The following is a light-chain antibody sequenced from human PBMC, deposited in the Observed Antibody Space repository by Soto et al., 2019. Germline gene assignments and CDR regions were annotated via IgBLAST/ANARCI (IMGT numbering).Light chain of an antibody. CDR2: EVT. CDR1: SSGLGSYDL. V-gene: IGLV2-23*02. Sequence: QSALTQPVSVSGSPGQSITISCTGTSSGLGSYDLVSWYQQHPGKAPKLMVYEVTKRPSGVSNRFSGSKSGNTASLTISGLQAEDEADYSCSSYAGSGTFYVFGSGTKVTVL. J-gene: IGLJ1*01. CDR3: SSYAGSGTFYV.